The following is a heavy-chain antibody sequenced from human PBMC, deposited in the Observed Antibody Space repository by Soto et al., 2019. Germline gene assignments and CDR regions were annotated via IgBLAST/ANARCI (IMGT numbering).Heavy chain of an antibody. Sequence: PGGSLRLSCAASGFTFSSYAMSWIRQAPGKGLEWVSYISSSSYTNYADSVKGRFTISRDNAKNSLYLQMNSLRAEDTAVYYCARDYYDSSGYGFDYWGQGTLVTVSS. V-gene: IGHV3-11*05. J-gene: IGHJ4*02. CDR3: ARDYYDSSGYGFDY. CDR2: ISSSSYT. CDR1: GFTFSSYA. D-gene: IGHD3-22*01.